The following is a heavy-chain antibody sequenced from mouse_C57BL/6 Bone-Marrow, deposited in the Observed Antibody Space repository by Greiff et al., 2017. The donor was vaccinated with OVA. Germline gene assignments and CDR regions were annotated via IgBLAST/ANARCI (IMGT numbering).Heavy chain of an antibody. CDR2: IYPGDGDT. Sequence: VQLHQSGAELVKPGASVKISCKASGYAFSSYWMNWVKQRPGKGLEWIGLIYPGDGDTTYNGKFKGKATLTATTSSSTAYMQLSRLTSEDSAVYFCARWWGNYGMYYSDYWGQGTTLTVAS. J-gene: IGHJ2*01. V-gene: IGHV1-80*01. CDR1: GYAFSSYW. D-gene: IGHD1-1*01. CDR3: ARWWGNYGMYYSDY.